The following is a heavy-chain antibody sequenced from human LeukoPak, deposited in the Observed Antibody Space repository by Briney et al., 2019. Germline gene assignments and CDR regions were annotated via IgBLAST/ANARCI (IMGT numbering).Heavy chain of an antibody. V-gene: IGHV3-74*01. D-gene: IGHD3-10*01. CDR3: VRDGGSGTPFDY. CDR2: ITADGTNA. J-gene: IGHJ4*02. CDR1: GFSFSSFW. Sequence: GGSLRLSCAASGFSFSSFWIHWVRQDPGKGLLWVSRITADGTNAKYADSVRGRFTISRDNAKNTVYLQMNSLRAEDTALYYCVRDGGSGTPFDYWGQGTLVTVPS.